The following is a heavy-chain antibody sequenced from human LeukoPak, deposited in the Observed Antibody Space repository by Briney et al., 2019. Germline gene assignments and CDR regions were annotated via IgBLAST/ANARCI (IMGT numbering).Heavy chain of an antibody. CDR2: IYYSGST. Sequence: PSETLSLTCTVSGGSISSYYWSWIRQPPGKGLEWIGYIYYSGSTNYNPSLKSRVTISVDTSKNQFSLKLSSVTAADTAMYYCARGLGSSWTYYYYMDVWGKGTTVTISS. CDR1: GGSISSYY. CDR3: ARGLGSSWTYYYYMDV. J-gene: IGHJ6*03. D-gene: IGHD6-13*01. V-gene: IGHV4-59*01.